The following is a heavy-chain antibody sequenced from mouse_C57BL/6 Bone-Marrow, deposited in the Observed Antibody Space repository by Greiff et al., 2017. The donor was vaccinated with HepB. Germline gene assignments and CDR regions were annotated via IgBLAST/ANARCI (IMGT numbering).Heavy chain of an antibody. CDR1: GFTFSSYA. J-gene: IGHJ4*01. CDR3: ARDPHYYSNSYYAMDY. V-gene: IGHV5-4*01. CDR2: ISDGGSYT. Sequence: EVQRVESGGGLVKPGGSLKLSCAASGFTFSSYAMSWVRQTPEKRLEWVATISDGGSYTYYPDNVKGRFTISRDNAKNNLYLQMSHLKSEDTAMYYCARDPHYYSNSYYAMDYWGQGTSVTVSS. D-gene: IGHD2-5*01.